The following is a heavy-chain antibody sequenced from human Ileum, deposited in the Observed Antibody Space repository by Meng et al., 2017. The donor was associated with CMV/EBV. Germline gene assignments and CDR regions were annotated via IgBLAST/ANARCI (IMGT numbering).Heavy chain of an antibody. J-gene: IGHJ4*02. Sequence: ASGYIFTAYHMHWVRQAPGQGLEWMGWINARSGGTSYAQKFRGRVTVTRDTSISTVYMELSSLRSDDTAVYYCARGSLECFGELSDYWGQGTLVTVSS. CDR3: ARGSLECFGELSDY. CDR2: INARSGGT. D-gene: IGHD3-10*01. V-gene: IGHV1-2*02. CDR1: GYIFTAYH.